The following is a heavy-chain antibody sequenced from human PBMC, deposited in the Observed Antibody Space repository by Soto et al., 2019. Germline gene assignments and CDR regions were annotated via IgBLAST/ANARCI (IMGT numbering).Heavy chain of an antibody. CDR3: VRARFTDSRPDY. J-gene: IGHJ4*02. V-gene: IGHV3-21*01. CDR1: GFTFSLYS. CDR2: ITSSSSYI. Sequence: PGGSLRLSCAASGFTFSLYSMIWVRQAPGKGLEWVASITSSSSYIYYEDSLKGRFTISRDNAKNSLFLQLDSLRAEDTAVYFCVRARFTDSRPDYWGQGTLVTVS. D-gene: IGHD3-22*01.